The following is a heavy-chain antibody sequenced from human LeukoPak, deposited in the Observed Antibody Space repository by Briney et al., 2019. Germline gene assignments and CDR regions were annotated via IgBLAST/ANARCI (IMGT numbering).Heavy chain of an antibody. V-gene: IGHV3-74*01. CDR2: INDDGGST. CDR3: ARDKAYGMAV. Sequence: GGSLRLSCGASGFRFREYWVHWVRQAPGKGLVWVSHINDDGGSTTYADSVKGRFTISRDDAKNTVYLQMNSLRAEDTAVYYCARDKAYGMAVWGQGTTVTVSS. J-gene: IGHJ6*02. CDR1: GFRFREYW.